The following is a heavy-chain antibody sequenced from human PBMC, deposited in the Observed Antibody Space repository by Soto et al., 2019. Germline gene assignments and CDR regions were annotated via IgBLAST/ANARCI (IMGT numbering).Heavy chain of an antibody. D-gene: IGHD3-22*01. Sequence: SETLSLTCTISGSSLSSYYWTWIRQSPGKGLEWIGYIYYSNSNNYNPSLKSRAIISDDTSKNQIYLRLSSVTAADTAVYYCARAYYDTNSYSLDPWGQGILVTVSS. V-gene: IGHV4-59*01. CDR3: ARAYYDTNSYSLDP. CDR1: GSSLSSYY. J-gene: IGHJ5*02. CDR2: IYYSNSN.